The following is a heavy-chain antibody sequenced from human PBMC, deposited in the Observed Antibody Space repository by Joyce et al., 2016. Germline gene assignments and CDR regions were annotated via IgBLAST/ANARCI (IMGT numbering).Heavy chain of an antibody. CDR1: GFNFSGYT. V-gene: IGHV3-21*01. J-gene: IGHJ5*02. CDR3: ASRWAPGYCTTTSCQGWFDP. CDR2: ISTSSTYI. Sequence: EEQLVESGGGLVKPGGSMRLSCSASGFNFSGYTLNWVRQAPGQVLEWVSSISTSSTYIYYADSVKGRFTISRDDAKNSLYLQMNNLRAEDTAVYYCASRWAPGYCTTTSCQGWFDPWGQGTLVTVSS. D-gene: IGHD2-2*03.